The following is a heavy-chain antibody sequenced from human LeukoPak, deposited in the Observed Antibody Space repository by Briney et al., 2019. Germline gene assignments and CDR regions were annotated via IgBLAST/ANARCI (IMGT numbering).Heavy chain of an antibody. V-gene: IGHV3-30*18. CDR3: AKDPGDLSNLPSDY. D-gene: IGHD7-27*01. J-gene: IGHJ4*02. CDR1: GFTFSSYG. CDR2: ISYDGSNK. Sequence: GGSLRLSCAASGFTFSSYGMHWVRQAPGKGLEWVAVISYDGSNKYYADFVKGRFTISRDNSKNTLYLQMNSLRAEDTAVYYCAKDPGDLSNLPSDYWGQGTLVTVSS.